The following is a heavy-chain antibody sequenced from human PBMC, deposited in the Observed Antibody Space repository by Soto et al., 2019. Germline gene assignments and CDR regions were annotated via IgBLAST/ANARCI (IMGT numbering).Heavy chain of an antibody. CDR3: AKDFGTEDFWSAYYTYSSMDV. Sequence: EVQLLESGGGLVQPGGSLRLSCAASGFTFSSYALNWVRQAPGTGLEWVSVISGSGDNTYYADSVKGRFTISRDNSKNTLYLQMNSLRAEDTAGYYCAKDFGTEDFWSAYYTYSSMDVWGKGNTVTVSS. CDR2: ISGSGDNT. J-gene: IGHJ6*03. D-gene: IGHD3-3*01. CDR1: GFTFSSYA. V-gene: IGHV3-23*01.